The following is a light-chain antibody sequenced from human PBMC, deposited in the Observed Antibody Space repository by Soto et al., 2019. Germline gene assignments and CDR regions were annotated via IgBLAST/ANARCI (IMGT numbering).Light chain of an antibody. CDR3: SSYTSSSTLV. J-gene: IGLJ1*01. CDR2: EVS. V-gene: IGLV2-14*01. Sequence: QSVLAQPASVSGSPGQSITISCTGTSSDVGGYNYVSWYQQHPGKAPKLMIYEVSNRPSGVSNRFSGSKSGNTASLTISGLQAEDEADYYCSSYTSSSTLVFGTGTKV. CDR1: SSDVGGYNY.